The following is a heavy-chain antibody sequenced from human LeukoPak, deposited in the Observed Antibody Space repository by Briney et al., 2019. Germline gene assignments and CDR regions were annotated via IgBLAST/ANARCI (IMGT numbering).Heavy chain of an antibody. CDR2: LYYSGST. D-gene: IGHD6-19*01. CDR3: ASLAREYSSRWEYYFDY. Sequence: SETLSLTCTVSGGSISSHYWSWIRQPPGKGWEGIVYLYYSGSTNYNPSLKSLATITVDTSKTQFSLKLSPGTAADTAVYYCASLAREYSSRWEYYFDYWGQGTLVSVSS. V-gene: IGHV4-59*08. CDR1: GGSISSHY. J-gene: IGHJ4*02.